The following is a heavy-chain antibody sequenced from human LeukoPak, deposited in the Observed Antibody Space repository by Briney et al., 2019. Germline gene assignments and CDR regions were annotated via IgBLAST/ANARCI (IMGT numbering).Heavy chain of an antibody. V-gene: IGHV3-48*04. Sequence: GGSLRLSCVASGFTLSRDSMNWVRQAPGKGLEWVSYISKSSSTIYYADSVKGRFTISRDNAKNSLYLQMNSLRAEDTAVYYCAKVGYYYDSSGYYGGGSYDYWGQGTLVTVSS. CDR2: ISKSSSTI. D-gene: IGHD3-22*01. CDR1: GFTLSRDS. J-gene: IGHJ4*02. CDR3: AKVGYYYDSSGYYGGGSYDY.